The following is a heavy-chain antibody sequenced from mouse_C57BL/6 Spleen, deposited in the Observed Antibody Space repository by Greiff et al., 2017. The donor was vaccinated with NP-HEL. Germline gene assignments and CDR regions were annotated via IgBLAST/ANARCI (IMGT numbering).Heavy chain of an antibody. V-gene: IGHV1-59*01. CDR1: GYTFTSYC. CDR2: IDPSDSYT. J-gene: IGHJ1*03. Sequence: QVQLQQPGAELVRPGTSVTLSCKASGYTFTSYCMHWVKQRPGQGLEWIGVIDPSDSYTNYNQKFQGQATLTVDPSSSPAYIQLSSLTSEDSAVYYCARKGASYSSNGYFDVWGTGTTVTVAS. D-gene: IGHD2-5*01. CDR3: ARKGASYSSNGYFDV.